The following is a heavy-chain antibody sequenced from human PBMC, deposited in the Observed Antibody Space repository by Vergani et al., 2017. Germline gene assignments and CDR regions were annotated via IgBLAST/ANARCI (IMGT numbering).Heavy chain of an antibody. D-gene: IGHD2-2*01. J-gene: IGHJ4*02. V-gene: IGHV4-39*01. CDR1: GGSISSSSYY. CDR2: IYYSGST. Sequence: QLQLQESGPGLVKPSETLSLTCTVSGGSISSSSYYWGWIRQPPGKGLEWIGSIYYSGSTYYNPSLKSRVTISVDTSKNQFSLELSSVTAADTAVYYCARRLTEGDRYCSSTSCSDYWGQGTLVTVSS. CDR3: ARRLTEGDRYCSSTSCSDY.